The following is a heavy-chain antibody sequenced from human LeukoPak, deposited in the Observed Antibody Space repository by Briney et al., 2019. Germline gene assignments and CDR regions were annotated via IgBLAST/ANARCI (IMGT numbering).Heavy chain of an antibody. V-gene: IGHV3-23*01. CDR2: IRASGDST. CDR3: AKDGSATYDY. CDR1: GFTFSSYA. D-gene: IGHD3-10*01. J-gene: IGHJ4*02. Sequence: GGSLRLSCAASGFTFSSYAMSWVRQAPGKGLEWVSIIRASGDSTYYADSVKGRFTISRDNSKNTLSLQMNSLRAEDTAVYCCAKDGSATYDYWGQGTLVTVSS.